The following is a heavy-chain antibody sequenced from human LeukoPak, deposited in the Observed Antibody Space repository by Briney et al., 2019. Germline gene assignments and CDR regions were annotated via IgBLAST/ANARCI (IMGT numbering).Heavy chain of an antibody. CDR1: GGSFSGYY. V-gene: IGHV4-34*01. D-gene: IGHD2-2*01. CDR3: ARGRTADY. J-gene: IGHJ4*02. Sequence: SETLSLTCAVYGGSFSGYYWSWIRQPPGKGLEWIGEINHSGSTNYNPSLKNRVTISVYTSKNQFSLKLSSVTAADTAVYYCARGRTADYWGQGTLVTVSS. CDR2: INHSGST.